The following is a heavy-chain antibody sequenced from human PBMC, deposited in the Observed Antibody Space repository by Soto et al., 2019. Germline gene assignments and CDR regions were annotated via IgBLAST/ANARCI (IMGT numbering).Heavy chain of an antibody. CDR2: IYYSGTT. CDR3: ASREIQGPLDY. CDR1: GYSISSSNW. D-gene: IGHD1-26*01. Sequence: QVQLQESGPGLVKPSDTLSLTCAVSGYSISSSNWWGWIRQPPGKGLEWSGYIYYSGTTYYNPSLKQRVNMSVDTSNSQFSMKLTSVPAVDAAVYYCASREIQGPLDYWGQGPLVTVSS. J-gene: IGHJ4*02. V-gene: IGHV4-28*01.